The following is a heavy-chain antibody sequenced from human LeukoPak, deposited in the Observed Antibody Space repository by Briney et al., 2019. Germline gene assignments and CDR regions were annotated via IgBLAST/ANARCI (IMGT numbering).Heavy chain of an antibody. D-gene: IGHD1-26*01. V-gene: IGHV3-23*01. CDR3: AKGSGSCPANEYYFDY. Sequence: GGSLRLSCAASGFTFSSYAMSWVRQAPGKGLEWVSAISGSGGSTYYADSVKGRFTISRDNSKNTLYLQMNSLRAEDTAVYYCAKGSGSCPANEYYFDYWGQGTLVTVSS. J-gene: IGHJ4*02. CDR2: ISGSGGST. CDR1: GFTFSSYA.